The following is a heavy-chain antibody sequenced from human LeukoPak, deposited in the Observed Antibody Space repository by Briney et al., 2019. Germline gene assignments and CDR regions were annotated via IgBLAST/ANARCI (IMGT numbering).Heavy chain of an antibody. V-gene: IGHV1-24*01. Sequence: ASVKVSCKVSGYTLTELSMHWVRQALGKGLEWMGGFDPEDGETIYAQKFQGRVTMTEDTSTDTAYMELSSLRSEDTAVYYCATIHYDILTGYTPFDYWGQGTLVTVSS. CDR1: GYTLTELS. CDR2: FDPEDGET. J-gene: IGHJ4*02. D-gene: IGHD3-9*01. CDR3: ATIHYDILTGYTPFDY.